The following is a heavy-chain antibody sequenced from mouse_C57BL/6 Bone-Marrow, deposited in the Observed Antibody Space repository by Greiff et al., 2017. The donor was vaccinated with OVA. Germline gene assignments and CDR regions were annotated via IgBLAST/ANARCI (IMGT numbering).Heavy chain of an antibody. CDR1: GFTFSDYY. V-gene: IGHV5-12*01. Sequence: EVKLEESGGGLVQPGGSLKLSCAASGFTFSDYYMYWVRQTPEKRLEWVAYISNGGGSTYYPDTVKGRFTISRDNAKNTQYLQMSRLKSEDTAMYDCARRSTMAKGYFDVWGTGTTVTVSS. J-gene: IGHJ1*03. CDR3: ARRSTMAKGYFDV. CDR2: ISNGGGST. D-gene: IGHD2-1*01.